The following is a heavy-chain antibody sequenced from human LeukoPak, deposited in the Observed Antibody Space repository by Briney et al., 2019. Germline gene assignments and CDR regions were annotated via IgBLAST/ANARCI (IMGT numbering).Heavy chain of an antibody. CDR2: IYYSGST. J-gene: IGHJ4*02. CDR3: AREYGDGFDY. CDR1: GGSISSYY. D-gene: IGHD4-17*01. Sequence: PSETLSLTCTVSGGSISSYYWSWIRQPPGKGLEWIGCIYYSGSTYYNPSLKSRVTISVDTSKNQFSLKLSSVTAADTAVYYCAREYGDGFDYWGQGTLVTVSS. V-gene: IGHV4-30-4*08.